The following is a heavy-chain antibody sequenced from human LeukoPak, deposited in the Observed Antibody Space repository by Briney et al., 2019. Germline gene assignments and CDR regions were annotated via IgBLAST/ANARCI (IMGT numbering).Heavy chain of an antibody. CDR2: INSDGSST. D-gene: IGHD3-10*01. CDR3: ARGYGDWFDP. V-gene: IGHV3-74*01. Sequence: GGSLRLSCAASGFTFSTYNMNWVRQAPGKGLVWVSRINSDGSSTYYADSVKGRFSISRDNAKNTLYLQMNRLRAEDTAVYYCARGYGDWFDPWGQGTLVTVSS. CDR1: GFTFSTYN. J-gene: IGHJ5*02.